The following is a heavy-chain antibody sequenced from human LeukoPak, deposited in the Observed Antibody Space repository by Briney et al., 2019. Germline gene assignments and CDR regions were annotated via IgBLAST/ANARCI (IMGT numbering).Heavy chain of an antibody. CDR1: GGFIGSGGYS. CDR3: VRGVTWGYIYAD. Sequence: SETLSLTWAVSGGFIGSGGYSWWWVRQPPGKGLEWIGYVVTTGTTYYNPSLNSRLTISLDVSKNQLSLKLRSVTAADTAVYFCVRGVTWGYIYADWGQGTLVTVSS. D-gene: IGHD5-18*01. J-gene: IGHJ4*02. V-gene: IGHV4-30-4*07. CDR2: VVTTGTT.